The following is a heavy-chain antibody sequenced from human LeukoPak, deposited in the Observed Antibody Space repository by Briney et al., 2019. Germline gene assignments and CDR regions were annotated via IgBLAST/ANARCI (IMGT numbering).Heavy chain of an antibody. CDR1: GGSISSYY. D-gene: IGHD6-19*01. CDR3: ARGGYSSGWWDY. Sequence: PSETLSLTCTVSGGSISSYYWSWIRQPAGKGLEWIGRIYTRGSTNYHPSLKSRLTMSVDTSKNQSSLKLSSVTAADTAVYYCARGGYSSGWWDYWGQGTLVTVSS. V-gene: IGHV4-4*07. CDR2: IYTRGST. J-gene: IGHJ4*02.